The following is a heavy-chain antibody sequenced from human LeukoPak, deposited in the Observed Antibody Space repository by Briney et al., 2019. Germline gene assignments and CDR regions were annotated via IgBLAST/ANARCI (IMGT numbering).Heavy chain of an antibody. V-gene: IGHV3-48*01. CDR1: GFTFSSYS. CDR3: ARGGGPKNKPSSYYAPGRDAFDI. CDR2: ISSSSSTI. J-gene: IGHJ3*02. Sequence: GGSLRLSCAASGFTFSSYSMNWVRQAPGKGLEWVSYISSSSSTIYYADSVKGRFTISRDNSKNTLYLQMNSLRAEDTAVYYCARGGGPKNKPSSYYAPGRDAFDIWGQGTMVTVSS. D-gene: IGHD3-10*01.